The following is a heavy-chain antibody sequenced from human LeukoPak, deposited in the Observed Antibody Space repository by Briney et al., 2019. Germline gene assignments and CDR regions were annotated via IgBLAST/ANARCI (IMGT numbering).Heavy chain of an antibody. CDR2: INWNGGST. V-gene: IGHV3-20*04. D-gene: IGHD6-6*01. CDR1: GFTFDDYG. J-gene: IGHJ4*02. Sequence: GGSLRLSCAASGFTFDDYGMSWVRQAPGKGLEWVSGINWNGGSTGYADSVKGRFTISRDNAKNSLYLQMNSLRAEDTALYYCAKDMSSSSSFDYWGQGTLVTVSS. CDR3: AKDMSSSSSFDY.